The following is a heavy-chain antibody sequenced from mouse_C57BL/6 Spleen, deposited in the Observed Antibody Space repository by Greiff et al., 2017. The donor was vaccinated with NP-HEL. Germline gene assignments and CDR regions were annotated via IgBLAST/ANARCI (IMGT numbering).Heavy chain of an antibody. CDR2: IDPSDSET. CDR1: GYTFTSYW. D-gene: IGHD1-1*01. Sequence: QVQLQQPGAELVRPGSSVKLSCKASGYTFTSYWMHWVKQRPIQGLEWIGNIDPSDSETHYNQKFKDKATLTVDKSSSTAYMQLSSLTSEDSAVYYCARDNYGSSRYFDYWGQGTTLTVSS. J-gene: IGHJ2*01. CDR3: ARDNYGSSRYFDY. V-gene: IGHV1-52*01.